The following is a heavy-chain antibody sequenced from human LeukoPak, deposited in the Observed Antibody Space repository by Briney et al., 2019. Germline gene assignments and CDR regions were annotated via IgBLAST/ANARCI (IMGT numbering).Heavy chain of an antibody. D-gene: IGHD5-18*01. CDR2: IYYSGSS. CDR1: GASIRSGRNY. J-gene: IGHJ4*02. CDR3: ARHVSGSAMMHYFDY. V-gene: IGHV4-39*01. Sequence: SETLSLTCNVSGASIRSGRNYWGWIRQSPGKGLEWIGSIYYSGSSSYNPSLQSRVSISVDTSKNHISLKVFSLTAADTALYYCARHVSGSAMMHYFDYWGQGTLVTVSS.